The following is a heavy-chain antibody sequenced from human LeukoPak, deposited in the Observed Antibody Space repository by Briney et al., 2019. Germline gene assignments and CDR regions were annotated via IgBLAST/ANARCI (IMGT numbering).Heavy chain of an antibody. CDR3: ATYGSGSYYRFDY. J-gene: IGHJ4*02. CDR2: IRYDGSNK. V-gene: IGHV3-30*02. CDR1: GFTFSSYG. D-gene: IGHD3-10*01. Sequence: GGSLRLSCAASGFTFSSYGMHWVRQAPGKGLEWVAFIRYDGSNKYYADSVKGRFTISRDNPKNTLYLQMNSLRAEDTAVYYCATYGSGSYYRFDYWGQGTLVTVSS.